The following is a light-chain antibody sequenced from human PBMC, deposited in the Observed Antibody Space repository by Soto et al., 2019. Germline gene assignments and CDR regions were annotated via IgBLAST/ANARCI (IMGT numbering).Light chain of an antibody. CDR2: EVS. J-gene: IGLJ1*01. CDR1: SSDVGSYNL. CDR3: CSYAGSSTFVV. Sequence: QSVLTQPASVSGSPGRSITISCTGTSSDVGSYNLVSWYQQHPGKAPKLMIYEVSKRPSGVSNRFSGSKSGNTASLTISGLQAEDEADYYCCSYAGSSTFVVFGTGTKVTVL. V-gene: IGLV2-23*02.